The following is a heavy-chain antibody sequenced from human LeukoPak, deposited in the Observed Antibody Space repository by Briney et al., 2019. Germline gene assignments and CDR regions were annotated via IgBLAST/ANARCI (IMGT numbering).Heavy chain of an antibody. CDR3: AKAGRHSSSWIDY. CDR1: GFTFSSYW. D-gene: IGHD6-13*01. CDR2: INSDGSST. Sequence: GGSLRLSCAASGFTFSSYWMHWVRQAPGKGLVWVSRINSDGSSTSYADSVKGRFTISRDNAKNSLYLQMNSLRAEDTALYYCAKAGRHSSSWIDYWGQGTLVTVSS. V-gene: IGHV3-74*01. J-gene: IGHJ4*02.